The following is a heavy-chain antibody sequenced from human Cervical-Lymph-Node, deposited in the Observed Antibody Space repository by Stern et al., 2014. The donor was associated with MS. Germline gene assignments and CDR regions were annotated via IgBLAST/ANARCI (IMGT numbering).Heavy chain of an antibody. CDR3: AREYVEASGVGYLYYGLDV. D-gene: IGHD2-21*02. CDR2: INTLGGST. J-gene: IGHJ6*02. Sequence: MQLEESGAEVKKPGASVKVSCKAYGYTFINYYMHWVRQAPGHGLEWMGIINTLGGSTDYTQKFKGRLTMTRDTSTTTVSMELSGLRPEDTAVYYCAREYVEASGVGYLYYGLDVWGQGTTVIVSS. V-gene: IGHV1-46*01. CDR1: GYTFINYY.